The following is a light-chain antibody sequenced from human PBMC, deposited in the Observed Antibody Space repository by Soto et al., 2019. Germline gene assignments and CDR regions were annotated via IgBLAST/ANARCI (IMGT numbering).Light chain of an antibody. CDR2: GAS. Sequence: EIVMTQSPATLSVFPGERATLSCRASQSVSTNLAWYQQKPCQAPRLLIYGASARSTGIPARFSGSGSGTEFTLTISSLQSEDFAVYYCHQYNNSPPYTFGQGTKLEIK. CDR3: HQYNNSPPYT. CDR1: QSVSTN. J-gene: IGKJ2*01. V-gene: IGKV3-15*01.